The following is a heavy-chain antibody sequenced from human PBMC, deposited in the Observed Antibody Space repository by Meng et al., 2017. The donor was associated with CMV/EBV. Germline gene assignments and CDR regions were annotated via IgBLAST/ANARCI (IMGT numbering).Heavy chain of an antibody. Sequence: ISSGGYYWSWIRQHPGKGLEWIGYIYYSGRTYYNPSLKSRVTISVDTSKNQFSLKLSSVTAADTAVYYCARDRGCSGGSCPSGWFDPWGQGTLVTVSS. V-gene: IGHV4-31*02. D-gene: IGHD2-15*01. CDR3: ARDRGCSGGSCPSGWFDP. J-gene: IGHJ5*02. CDR1: ISSGGYY. CDR2: IYYSGRT.